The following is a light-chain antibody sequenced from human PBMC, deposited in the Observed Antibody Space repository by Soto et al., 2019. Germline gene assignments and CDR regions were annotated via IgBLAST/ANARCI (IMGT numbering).Light chain of an antibody. V-gene: IGLV2-8*01. Sequence: QSALTQPASVSGSPGQSITISCTGTSSDIGNYDFVSWYQQVPGTAPRLMIYEVNKRPSGVPDRFSGSKSGYTASLTVSGLQTEDEAFYYCSSSAGIYHYLVFGGGTQLTV. CDR2: EVN. CDR3: SSSAGIYHYLV. J-gene: IGLJ3*02. CDR1: SSDIGNYDF.